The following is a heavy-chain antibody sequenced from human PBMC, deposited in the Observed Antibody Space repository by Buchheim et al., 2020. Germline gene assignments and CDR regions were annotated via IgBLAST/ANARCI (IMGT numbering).Heavy chain of an antibody. V-gene: IGHV1-2*04. CDR1: GYTFTGYY. CDR2: INPNSGGT. CDR3: AREQRRTDDRLNWNDSGNWFDP. D-gene: IGHD1-1*01. Sequence: QVQLVQSGAEVKKPGASVKVSCKASGYTFTGYYMHWVRQAPGQGLEWMGWINPNSGGTNYAQKFQGWVTMTRDTSISTAYMELSRLRSDDTAVYYCAREQRRTDDRLNWNDSGNWFDPWGQGTL. J-gene: IGHJ5*02.